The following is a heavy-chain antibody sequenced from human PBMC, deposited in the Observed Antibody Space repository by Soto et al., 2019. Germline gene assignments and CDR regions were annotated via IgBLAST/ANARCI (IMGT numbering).Heavy chain of an antibody. D-gene: IGHD6-6*01. V-gene: IGHV3-7*01. Sequence: EVQLVESGGGLVQPGGSLRLSCAASGFTFRTYWMNWVRQAPGKGLEWVANIKGDGSDKYYVYPVKGRFTISRDNAMNSLYLQMNTLRAEDTAVYYCATSLIRGQGALVTVSS. J-gene: IGHJ4*02. CDR1: GFTFRTYW. CDR2: IKGDGSDK. CDR3: ATSLI.